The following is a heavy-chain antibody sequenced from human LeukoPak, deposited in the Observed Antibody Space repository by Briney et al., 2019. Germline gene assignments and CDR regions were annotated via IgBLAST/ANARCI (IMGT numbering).Heavy chain of an antibody. D-gene: IGHD6-13*01. CDR1: GFTFSSYW. CDR2: IKQDGSEK. CDR3: ARSAKGSSWYHLGYYYYYYYMDV. Sequence: GGSLRLSCAASGFTFSSYWMSWVRQAPGKGLEWEANIKQDGSEKYYVDSVKGRFTISRDNAKNSLYLQMNSLRAEDTAVYYCARSAKGSSWYHLGYYYYYYYMDVWGKGTTVTVSS. V-gene: IGHV3-7*01. J-gene: IGHJ6*03.